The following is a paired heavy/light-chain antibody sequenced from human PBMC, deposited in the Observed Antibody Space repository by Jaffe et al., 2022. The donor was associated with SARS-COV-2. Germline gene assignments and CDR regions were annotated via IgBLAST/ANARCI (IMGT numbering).Heavy chain of an antibody. D-gene: IGHD5-18*01. CDR2: INTGNGNT. J-gene: IGHJ6*02. V-gene: IGHV1-3*04. CDR3: ARTKLDSAMVEGYGMDV. CDR1: GYTFTYYA. Sequence: QVQLVQSGAEVKKPGASVKVSCKASGYTFTYYAMHWVRQAPGQRLEWMGWINTGNGNTKYSQKFQGRVTITRDTSASTAYMELSSLRSEDTAVYYCARTKLDSAMVEGYGMDVWGQGTTVTVSS.
Light chain of an antibody. Sequence: SYELTQPPSVSVSPGQTASITCSGDKLGDKYACWYQQKPGQSPVLVIYQDSKRPSGIPERFSGSNSGNTATLTISGTQAMDEADYYCQAWDSSTSYVFGPGTQVTVL. CDR1: KLGDKY. CDR2: QDS. V-gene: IGLV3-1*01. J-gene: IGLJ1*01. CDR3: QAWDSSTSYV.